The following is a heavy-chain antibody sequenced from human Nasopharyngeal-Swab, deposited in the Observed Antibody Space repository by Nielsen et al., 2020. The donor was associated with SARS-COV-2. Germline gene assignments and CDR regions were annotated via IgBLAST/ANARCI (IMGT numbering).Heavy chain of an antibody. V-gene: IGHV6-1*01. D-gene: IGHD6-13*01. Sequence: WIRQSPSRGLEWLGRTYYRSKWYNDYAVSVKSRITINPDTSENQFSLQLNSVTPEDTAVYYCARDRGSSWPYYYYYGMDVWGQGTTVTVSS. CDR3: ARDRGSSWPYYYYYGMDV. J-gene: IGHJ6*02. CDR2: TYYRSKWYN.